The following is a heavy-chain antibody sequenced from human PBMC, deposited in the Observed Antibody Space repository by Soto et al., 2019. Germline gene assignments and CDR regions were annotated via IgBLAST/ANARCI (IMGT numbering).Heavy chain of an antibody. Sequence: GGSLRPSCAASGFNFRYCAMTWVRQAPGKGLEWVSSINDNGDSTHYADSVKGRFTISRDNSKNTLYLQMDSLTAEDTAVYFCAKASNSSPWFDSWLESWGQGTLVTVSS. CDR1: GFNFRYCA. CDR2: INDNGDST. V-gene: IGHV3-23*01. J-gene: IGHJ5*01. CDR3: AKASNSSPWFDSWLES. D-gene: IGHD6-6*01.